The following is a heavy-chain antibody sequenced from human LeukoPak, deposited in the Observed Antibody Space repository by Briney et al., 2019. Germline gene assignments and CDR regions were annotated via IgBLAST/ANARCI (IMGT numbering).Heavy chain of an antibody. J-gene: IGHJ4*02. CDR1: GFTFSNAW. CDR3: STIAAAGHYDY. D-gene: IGHD6-13*01. Sequence: GGSLRLSCAASGFTFSNAWMSWVRQAPGKGLEWVGRIKSKTDGGTTDYAAPVKGRFTLSRDGSVNTLYLQMNSLRTDDAAVYYCSTIAAAGHYDYWGQGTLVTVSS. V-gene: IGHV3-15*01. CDR2: IKSKTDGGTT.